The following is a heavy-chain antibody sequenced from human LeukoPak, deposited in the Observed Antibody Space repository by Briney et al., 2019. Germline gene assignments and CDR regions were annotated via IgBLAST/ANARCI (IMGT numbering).Heavy chain of an antibody. CDR3: AREILGGFNPGAY. Sequence: SETLSLTCTVSLDSTTSNFWSWVRQPPGKGLEWIGEIHGSGSPNYNPSLQSRVTISIDRSRNQIVLELSSVTAADTAVYYCAREILGGFNPGAYWGQGTLVTVSS. J-gene: IGHJ4*02. D-gene: IGHD1-14*01. CDR1: LDSTTSNF. V-gene: IGHV4-4*02. CDR2: IHGSGSP.